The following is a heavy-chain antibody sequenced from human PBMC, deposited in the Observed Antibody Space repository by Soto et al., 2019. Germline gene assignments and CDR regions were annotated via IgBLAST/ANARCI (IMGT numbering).Heavy chain of an antibody. Sequence: QVQLVQSGAEVKKPGSSVKVSCKASGGTFSSYTISWVRQAPGQGLEWMGRIIPILGIANYAQKFQGRVTITADKSTSTAYMGLSSLRSEATAVYCCARDTDYDTNWFDPWGQGTLVTVSS. CDR2: IIPILGIA. CDR3: ARDTDYDTNWFDP. J-gene: IGHJ5*02. D-gene: IGHD3-9*01. CDR1: GGTFSSYT. V-gene: IGHV1-69*08.